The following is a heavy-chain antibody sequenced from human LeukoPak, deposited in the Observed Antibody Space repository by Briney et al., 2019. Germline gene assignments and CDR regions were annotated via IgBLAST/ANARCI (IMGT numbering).Heavy chain of an antibody. D-gene: IGHD3-10*01. CDR1: GYTFTSYD. Sequence: ASVKVSCKASGYTFTSYDINWVRQATGQGLEWMGWMNPNSGNTGYAQKFQGRVTMTRDTSISTAYMELRGLRSEDTAVYYCVRDGEGVAISVNYWFDPWGQGTLVTVSP. CDR2: MNPNSGNT. CDR3: VRDGEGVAISVNYWFDP. V-gene: IGHV1-8*01. J-gene: IGHJ5*02.